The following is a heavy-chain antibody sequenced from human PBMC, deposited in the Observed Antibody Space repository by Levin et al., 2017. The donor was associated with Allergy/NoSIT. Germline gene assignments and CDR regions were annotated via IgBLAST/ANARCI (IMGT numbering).Heavy chain of an antibody. V-gene: IGHV3-33*01. CDR2: IWYDGSNK. D-gene: IGHD4-17*01. Sequence: PGESLKISCAASGFTFSSYGMHWVRQAPGKGLEWVAVIWYDGSNKYYADSVKGRFTISRDNSKNTLYLQMNSLRAEDTAVYYCARDRIDYGDTQGDWFDPWGQGTLVTVSS. CDR1: GFTFSSYG. CDR3: ARDRIDYGDTQGDWFDP. J-gene: IGHJ5*02.